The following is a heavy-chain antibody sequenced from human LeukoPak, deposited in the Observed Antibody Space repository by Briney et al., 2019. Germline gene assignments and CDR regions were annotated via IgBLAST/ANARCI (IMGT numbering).Heavy chain of an antibody. CDR1: GDSINSLDL. Sequence: SETLSLTCTVSGDSINSLDLWSWVRQPPGKGLEWIGEMYLSGTTHSNPSVKSRVTISIDKSKNQFFLNLSSVTAADTAVYYFAGLVGRYSSGLYYYYFDYWGQGTLVTVSS. J-gene: IGHJ4*02. CDR3: AGLVGRYSSGLYYYYFDY. V-gene: IGHV4-4*02. CDR2: MYLSGTT. D-gene: IGHD3-22*01.